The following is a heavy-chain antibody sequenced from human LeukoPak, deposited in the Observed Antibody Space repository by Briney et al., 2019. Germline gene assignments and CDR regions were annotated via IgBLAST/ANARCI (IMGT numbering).Heavy chain of an antibody. CDR3: ASQSSGSSTRAPDF. V-gene: IGHV3-48*04. D-gene: IGHD1-26*01. J-gene: IGHJ4*02. Sequence: GGSLRLSCETSGVTFSSFSLNWVRQAPGKGLEWLSYISSSSRSKYYADSVKGRFIVSRDNAKNSLYLQMDSLRAEDTALCYCASQSSGSSTRAPDFWGQGTLVTVSS. CDR2: ISSSSRSK. CDR1: GVTFSSFS.